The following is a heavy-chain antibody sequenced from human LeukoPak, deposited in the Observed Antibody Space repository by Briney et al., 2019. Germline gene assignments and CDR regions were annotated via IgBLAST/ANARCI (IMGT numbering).Heavy chain of an antibody. V-gene: IGHV3-21*01. Sequence: PGGSLRLSCAASGFTFSSYSMNWVRQAPGKGLEWVSSISSSSSYIYYADSVKGRFTISRDNSKNTMSLQMNSLRAEDTAVYYCAKDGDDCIDFWGQGTLVTVSS. J-gene: IGHJ4*02. CDR3: AKDGDDCIDF. CDR1: GFTFSSYS. D-gene: IGHD3-22*01. CDR2: ISSSSSYI.